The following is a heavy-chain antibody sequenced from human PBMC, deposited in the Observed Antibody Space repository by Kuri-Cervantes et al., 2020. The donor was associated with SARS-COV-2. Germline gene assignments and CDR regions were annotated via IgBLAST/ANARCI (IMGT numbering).Heavy chain of an antibody. V-gene: IGHV4-38-2*01. J-gene: IGHJ6*03. CDR1: GYSISSGYY. CDR3: AIQKQLVRYYYYYYYMDV. Sequence: SETLSLTCAVSGYSISSGYYWGWIRQPPGKGLEWIGSIYHSGSTYYNPSLKSRVTISVDTSKNQFSLKLSSVTAADTAVYYCAIQKQLVRYYYYYYYMDVWGKGTTVTVSS. D-gene: IGHD6-6*01. CDR2: IYHSGST.